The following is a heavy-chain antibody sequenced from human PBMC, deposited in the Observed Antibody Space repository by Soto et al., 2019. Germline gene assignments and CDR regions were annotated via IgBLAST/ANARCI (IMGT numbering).Heavy chain of an antibody. J-gene: IGHJ3*02. D-gene: IGHD3-10*01. CDR1: GFTFSDHY. V-gene: IGHV3-7*01. CDR3: GTDQWGGAFDI. CDR2: ISPDGNEI. Sequence: GGSLILSCTASGFTFSDHYMSWIRQTSGKGLEFVANISPDGNEINYVDSVKGRFTISRDNAKNFLFLQMDSLRDDDTAVYYCGTDQWGGAFDIGGRGTVVTVSS.